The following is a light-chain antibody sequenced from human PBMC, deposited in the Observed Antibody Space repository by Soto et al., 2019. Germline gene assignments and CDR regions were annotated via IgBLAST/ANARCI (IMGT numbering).Light chain of an antibody. J-gene: IGLJ1*01. CDR1: SSDVGGYNY. CDR2: EVS. Sequence: QSVLTQPPSASGSPGQSVTISCAGTSSDVGGYNYVSWYQQYPGKVPKLMIYEVSERPSGVPDRFSGSKSGNTAFLTVSGLQAEDEEDYYCLKSEDSAYVLGTGNKVTLL. V-gene: IGLV2-8*01. CDR3: LKSEDSAYV.